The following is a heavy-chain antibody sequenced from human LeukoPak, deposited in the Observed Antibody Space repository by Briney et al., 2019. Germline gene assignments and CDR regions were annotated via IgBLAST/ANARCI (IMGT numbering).Heavy chain of an antibody. J-gene: IGHJ4*02. Sequence: GGSLRLSCAASGFTYSNYWMTWVRQAPGKGLQWVASIKQDGSVEYYVDSVKGRFTISRDNAKKSHYLQMSSLRAEDMAVYYCARWADDSGIYYIASWGQGTLVTVSS. V-gene: IGHV3-7*01. CDR2: IKQDGSVE. CDR1: GFTYSNYW. D-gene: IGHD3-10*01. CDR3: ARWADDSGIYYIAS.